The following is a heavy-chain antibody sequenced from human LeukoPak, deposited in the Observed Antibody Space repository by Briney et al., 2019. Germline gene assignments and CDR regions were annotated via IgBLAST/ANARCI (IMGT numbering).Heavy chain of an antibody. CDR2: IYFSGST. CDR3: ARGHGDYSNWFDP. Sequence: PSETLSLTCTVSGGSISSYYWSWIRQPPGRGLGWFGYIYFSGSTNYNPSLKSRVTISVDTSKNQFSLKLSSVTAADTAVYYCARGHGDYSNWFDPWGQGTLVTVSS. V-gene: IGHV4-59*08. CDR1: GGSISSYY. D-gene: IGHD4-17*01. J-gene: IGHJ5*02.